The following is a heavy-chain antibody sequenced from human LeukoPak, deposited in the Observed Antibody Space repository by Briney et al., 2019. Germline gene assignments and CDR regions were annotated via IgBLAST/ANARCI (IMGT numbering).Heavy chain of an antibody. CDR1: GGSISSYY. V-gene: IGHV4-59*01. Sequence: TPSETLSLTCTVSGGSISSYYWSWIRQPPGKGLEWIGYIYYSGSTNYNPSLKSRVTISVDTSKNQFSLKLSSVTAADTAVYYCARAGGGSYFDSYGMDVWGQGTTVTVSS. J-gene: IGHJ6*02. D-gene: IGHD1-26*01. CDR3: ARAGGGSYFDSYGMDV. CDR2: IYYSGST.